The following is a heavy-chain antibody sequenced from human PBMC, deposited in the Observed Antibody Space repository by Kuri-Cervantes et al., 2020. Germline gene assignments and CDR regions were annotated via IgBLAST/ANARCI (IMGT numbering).Heavy chain of an antibody. J-gene: IGHJ5*02. V-gene: IGHV1-69*05. Sequence: SVKVSCKASGGTFSSYGISWVRQAPGQGLEWMGGGIPILGTPKYAQKFQGRVTITRDTSASTTYMELSSLRSEDTAVYYCARGTTGILGRFDPWGQGTLVTVFS. D-gene: IGHD1-1*01. CDR3: ARGTTGILGRFDP. CDR2: GIPILGTP. CDR1: GGTFSSYG.